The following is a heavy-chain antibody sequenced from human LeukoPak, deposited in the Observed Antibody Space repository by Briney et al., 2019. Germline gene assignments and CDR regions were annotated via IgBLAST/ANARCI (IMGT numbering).Heavy chain of an antibody. Sequence: SETLSFTCTVSGGSISSYYWSWIRQPPGKGLEWIGYIYYSGSTNYNPSLKSRVTISVDTSKNQFSLKLSSVTAADTAVYYCARADYYGMDVWGKGTTVTVSS. V-gene: IGHV4-59*01. CDR2: IYYSGST. J-gene: IGHJ6*04. CDR3: ARADYYGMDV. CDR1: GGSISSYY.